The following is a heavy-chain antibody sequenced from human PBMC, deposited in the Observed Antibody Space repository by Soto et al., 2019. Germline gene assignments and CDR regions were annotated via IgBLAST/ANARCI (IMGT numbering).Heavy chain of an antibody. CDR2: INSDGSST. CDR3: ARDESLILGGFDP. V-gene: IGHV3-74*01. D-gene: IGHD2-8*01. CDR1: GFTFSSYW. Sequence: GGSLRLSXAASGFTFSSYWMHWVRQAPGKGLVWVSRINSDGSSTSYADSVKGRFTISRDNAKNTLYLQMNSLRAEDTAVYYCARDESLILGGFDPWGQGTLVTVSS. J-gene: IGHJ5*02.